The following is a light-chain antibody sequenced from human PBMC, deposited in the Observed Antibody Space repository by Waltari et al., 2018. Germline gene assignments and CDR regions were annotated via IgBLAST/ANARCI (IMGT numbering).Light chain of an antibody. J-gene: IGLJ3*02. CDR3: QAWGTGIQGV. V-gene: IGLV4-69*01. CDR1: SGHSTNA. CDR2: VNSDGSH. Sequence: QLGVTQSPSASASLGASVKLTCILSSGHSTNAVAWHQQQPEKGPRFLMKVNSDGSHSKGDGIPYRFSGSSSGAERYLTISSLQSEDEADYYCQAWGTGIQGVFGGGTKLTVL.